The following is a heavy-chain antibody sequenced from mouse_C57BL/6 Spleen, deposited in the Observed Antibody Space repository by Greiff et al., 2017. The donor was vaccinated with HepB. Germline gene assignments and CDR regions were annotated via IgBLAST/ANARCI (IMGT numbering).Heavy chain of an antibody. D-gene: IGHD1-1*01. Sequence: VHVKQSGPELVKPGASVKISCKASGYSFTDYNMNWVKQSNGKSLEWIGVINPNYGTTSYNQKFKGKATLTVDQSSSTAYMQLNSLTSEDSAVYYCARGDYYGSSYVDWFAYWGQGTLVTVSA. CDR2: INPNYGTT. CDR3: ARGDYYGSSYVDWFAY. V-gene: IGHV1-39*01. CDR1: GYSFTDYN. J-gene: IGHJ3*01.